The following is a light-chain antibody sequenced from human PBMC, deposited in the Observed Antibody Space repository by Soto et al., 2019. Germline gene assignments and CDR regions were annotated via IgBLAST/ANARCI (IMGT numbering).Light chain of an antibody. CDR2: ANN. V-gene: IGLV1-40*01. J-gene: IGLJ2*01. CDR3: QSSDSTLSVV. Sequence: QSVLTQPPSVSGAPGQRITISCAGSYSNIGADFAVHWYQHLPGTAPKLLIDANNNRPSGVPDRFSASQSGTSASLAITGLQAEDEGDYYCQSSDSTLSVVFGGGTKLTV. CDR1: YSNIGADFA.